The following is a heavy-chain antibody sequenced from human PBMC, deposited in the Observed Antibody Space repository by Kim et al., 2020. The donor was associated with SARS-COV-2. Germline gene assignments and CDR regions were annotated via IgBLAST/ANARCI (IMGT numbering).Heavy chain of an antibody. Sequence: SETLSLTCAVYGGSFSGYYWSWIRQPPGKGLEWIGEINHSGSTNYNPSLKSRVTISVDTSKNQFSLKLSSVTAADTAVYYCARSFCSDCRSRQGNWYFDLWGRGTLVTVSS. CDR2: INHSGST. J-gene: IGHJ2*01. D-gene: IGHD2-21*02. V-gene: IGHV4-34*01. CDR1: GGSFSGYY. CDR3: ARSFCSDCRSRQGNWYFDL.